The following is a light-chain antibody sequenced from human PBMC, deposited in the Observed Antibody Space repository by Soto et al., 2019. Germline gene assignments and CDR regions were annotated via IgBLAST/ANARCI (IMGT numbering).Light chain of an antibody. CDR1: TSNIGSNF. Sequence: QSVLTQPPSASETPGQRVFISCSGSTSNIGSNFVFWYQQLPGAAPKLLIYRDRQRPSGFPDRFSGSKSGTSASLAISGLRSEDEAHYYCATWDDSLSGVLFGGGTQLTAL. CDR3: ATWDDSLSGVL. J-gene: IGLJ7*02. CDR2: RDR. V-gene: IGLV1-47*01.